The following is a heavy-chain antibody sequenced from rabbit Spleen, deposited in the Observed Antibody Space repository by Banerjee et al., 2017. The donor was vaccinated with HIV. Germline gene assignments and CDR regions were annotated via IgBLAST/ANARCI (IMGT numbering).Heavy chain of an antibody. V-gene: IGHV1S7*01. Sequence: QLVESGGGLVKPGASLTLTCKASGFSFNSGYDMCWVRQAPGKGLEWIGIIDVGAGSTDYASWVNGRFTISSDNAKNTVDLQMSGLTAADTATYFCGREHGYAGNAYSTNLWGPGTLVTVS. D-gene: IGHD8-1*01. CDR1: GFSFNSGYD. J-gene: IGHJ4*01. CDR3: GREHGYAGNAYSTNL. CDR2: IDVGAGST.